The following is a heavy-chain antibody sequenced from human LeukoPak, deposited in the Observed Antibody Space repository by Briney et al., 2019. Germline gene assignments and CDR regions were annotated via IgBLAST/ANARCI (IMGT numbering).Heavy chain of an antibody. V-gene: IGHV4-59*01. CDR1: GASISSYY. CDR3: ARHRYYYDSSGYYYQP. Sequence: PSETLSLTCTVSGASISSYYWSWIRQPPGKGLEWIGYIYYSGSTNYNPSLKSRVTISVNTSKNQFSLRLSSVTAADTAVYYCARHRYYYDSSGYYYQPWGQGTLVTVSS. D-gene: IGHD3-22*01. CDR2: IYYSGST. J-gene: IGHJ5*02.